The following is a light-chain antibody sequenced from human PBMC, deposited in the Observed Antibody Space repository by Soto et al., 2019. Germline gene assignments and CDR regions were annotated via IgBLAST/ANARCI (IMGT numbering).Light chain of an antibody. CDR2: EVS. CDR3: TSYAGSNSYV. CDR1: SSDIGGYTY. V-gene: IGLV2-8*01. J-gene: IGLJ1*01. Sequence: CVLTQPPSASGAPGQAVTISCTGTSSDIGGYTYVSWYQHHPGKAPKLMIYEVSKRPSGVPDRFSGSKSGNTASLTVSGLQAEDEADYYCTSYAGSNSYVFGTGTQLTVL.